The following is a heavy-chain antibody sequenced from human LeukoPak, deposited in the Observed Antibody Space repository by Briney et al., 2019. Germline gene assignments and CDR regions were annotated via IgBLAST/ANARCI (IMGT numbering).Heavy chain of an antibody. CDR2: IRYDGSNK. CDR3: AKDYYDSRGIASFDP. CDR1: GFTFSSYG. Sequence: GGSLRLSCAASGFTFSSYGMHWVRQAPGKGLEWVAFIRYDGSNKYYADSVKGRFTISRDNSKNTLYLQMNSLRAEDTAVYYCAKDYYDSRGIASFDPWGQGTLVTVSS. J-gene: IGHJ5*02. D-gene: IGHD3-22*01. V-gene: IGHV3-30*02.